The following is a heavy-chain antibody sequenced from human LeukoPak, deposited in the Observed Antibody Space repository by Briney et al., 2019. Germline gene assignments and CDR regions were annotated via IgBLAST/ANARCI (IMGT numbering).Heavy chain of an antibody. D-gene: IGHD3-10*02. J-gene: IGHJ5*02. Sequence: GGSLRLSCAASGFTFSSYAMSWLRQAPGKGLEWVSAIIGSGGTTYYADSVKGRFTISRDKSKNTLYLLMNRLRAEDTAVYYCAKRGGVRGVTPKWFDPWAREPWSPS. CDR3: AKRGGVRGVTPKWFDP. CDR1: GFTFSSYA. CDR2: IIGSGGTT. V-gene: IGHV3-23*01.